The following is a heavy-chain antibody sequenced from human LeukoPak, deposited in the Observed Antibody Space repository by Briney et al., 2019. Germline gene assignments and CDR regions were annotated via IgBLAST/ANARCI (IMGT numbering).Heavy chain of an antibody. CDR1: GGSISTTIYY. D-gene: IGHD1-1*01. CDR3: ARPLYNNWGQFDP. J-gene: IGHJ5*02. Sequence: PSETLYLTCSVSGGSISTTIYYWGWLRQPPGKGLEWIGSIYFNAGSTFYNPSLKRRATLSVDTSKNQFSLSLSSVTAADTAVYYCARPLYNNWGQFDPWGQGTLVTVSS. CDR2: IYFNAGST. V-gene: IGHV4-39*01.